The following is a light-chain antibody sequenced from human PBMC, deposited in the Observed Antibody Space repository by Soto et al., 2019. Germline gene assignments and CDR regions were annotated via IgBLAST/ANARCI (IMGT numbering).Light chain of an antibody. CDR3: QQYGNSPWT. J-gene: IGKJ1*01. CDR2: RAS. V-gene: IGKV3-20*01. CDR1: QSVSTNY. Sequence: EIVLTQAHGTLSLSPGERATLSCRSGQSVSTNYLAWYQQKRGQAPRLLIQRASSRATGIPDRFSGSGSGTDFTLTISRLEPEDFAVYYCQQYGNSPWTFGLGTKV.